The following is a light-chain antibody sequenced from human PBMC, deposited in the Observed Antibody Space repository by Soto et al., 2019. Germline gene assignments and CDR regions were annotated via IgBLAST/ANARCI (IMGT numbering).Light chain of an antibody. CDR2: EAS. Sequence: QSVLTQPASVSGSPGQSITISCTGTSSDVGSYNLVSWYQQHPGKAPKLMIYEASKRPSGVSNRFSGSKSGNTASLTISGLQAEDEADYYCCSYAGSSTPHYVFGTGTKVTVL. J-gene: IGLJ1*01. CDR1: SSDVGSYNL. CDR3: CSYAGSSTPHYV. V-gene: IGLV2-23*01.